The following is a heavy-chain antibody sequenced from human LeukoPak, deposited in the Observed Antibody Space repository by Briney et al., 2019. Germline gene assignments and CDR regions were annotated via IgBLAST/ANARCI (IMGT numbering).Heavy chain of an antibody. CDR1: GGSFSGYY. CDR2: IYYSGST. Sequence: SETLSLTCAVYGGSFSGYYWSWIRQPPGKGLEWIGSIYYSGSTYYNPSLKSRVTISVDTSKNQFSLKLSSVTAADTAVYYCARRQYSSSWTFDYWGQGTLVTVSS. J-gene: IGHJ4*02. D-gene: IGHD6-13*01. CDR3: ARRQYSSSWTFDY. V-gene: IGHV4-34*01.